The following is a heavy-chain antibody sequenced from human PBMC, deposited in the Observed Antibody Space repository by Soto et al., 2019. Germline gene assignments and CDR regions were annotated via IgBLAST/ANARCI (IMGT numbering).Heavy chain of an antibody. Sequence: SETLSLTCAVYGGSFSGYYWSWIRQPPGKGLEWIGEIYHSGRTNYNPSLKSRVTISVDTSKNQFSLRLSSVTAADTAVYYCARRGYSSAYGWFDPWGQETGVTSPQ. J-gene: IGHJ5*02. D-gene: IGHD6-19*01. CDR3: ARRGYSSAYGWFDP. CDR2: IYHSGRT. CDR1: GGSFSGYY. V-gene: IGHV4-34*01.